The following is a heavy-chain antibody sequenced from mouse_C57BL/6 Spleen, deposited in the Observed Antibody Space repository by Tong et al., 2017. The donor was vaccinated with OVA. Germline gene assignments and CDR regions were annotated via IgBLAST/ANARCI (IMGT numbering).Heavy chain of an antibody. J-gene: IGHJ1*03. Sequence: VQLQESGPELVKPGASVKISCKASGYAFSSSWMNWVKQRPGKGLEWIGRIYPGDGDTNYNGKFKGKATLTADKSSSTAYMQLSSLTSEDSAVYFCARLRRGDWYFDVWGTGTTVTVSS. V-gene: IGHV1-82*01. D-gene: IGHD2-12*01. CDR3: ARLRRGDWYFDV. CDR1: GYAFSSSW. CDR2: IYPGDGDT.